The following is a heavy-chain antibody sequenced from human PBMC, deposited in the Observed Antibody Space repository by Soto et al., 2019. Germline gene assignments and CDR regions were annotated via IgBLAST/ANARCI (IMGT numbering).Heavy chain of an antibody. CDR3: AERDSPGPYYFDY. D-gene: IGHD3-22*01. CDR2: IDRGGGT. V-gene: IGHV3-23*01. CDR1: GITLSSYV. Sequence: SLRLSCAASGITLSSYVMSWVRQAPGKGLEWVSTIDRGGGTYYADSAKGRFTISRDNSKNTLYLQMNSLSVEDTAVYYCAERDSPGPYYFDYWGQGTLVTVSS. J-gene: IGHJ4*02.